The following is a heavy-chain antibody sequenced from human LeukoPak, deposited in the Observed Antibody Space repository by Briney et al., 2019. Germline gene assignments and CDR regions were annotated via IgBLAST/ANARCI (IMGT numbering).Heavy chain of an antibody. CDR1: GFTFSSYA. Sequence: GGSLRLSCAGSGFTFSSYAMSWLRQAPGKGLEWVSAISGGSGSTYYADSVKGRFTISRDNSKNTLYLQMNSLRAEDTAVYYCAKGPPLGYYYMDVWGKGTTVTVS. J-gene: IGHJ6*03. V-gene: IGHV3-23*01. CDR2: ISGGSGST. CDR3: AKGPPLGYYYMDV.